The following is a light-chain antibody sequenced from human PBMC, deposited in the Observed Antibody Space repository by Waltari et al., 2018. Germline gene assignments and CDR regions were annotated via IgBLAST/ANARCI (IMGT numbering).Light chain of an antibody. CDR3: QTGGHGTWV. J-gene: IGLJ3*02. Sequence: QLVLTQSPSASASLEASVKLTCTLSSGHINNVIAWLQQRPEKGPRYLMKVNSDGSHNKGDDIPDRFSGSGSGAERYLSISSLQSEDEADYICQTGGHGTWVFGGGTKLTVL. CDR2: VNSDGSH. CDR1: SGHINNV. V-gene: IGLV4-69*01.